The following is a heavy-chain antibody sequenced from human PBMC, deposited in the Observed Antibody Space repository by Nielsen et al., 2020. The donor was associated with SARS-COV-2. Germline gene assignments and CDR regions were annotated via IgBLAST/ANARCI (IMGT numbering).Heavy chain of an antibody. CDR3: AKIGLSDYYGMDV. CDR2: LYSGGGT. V-gene: IGHV3-53*01. Sequence: GGSLRLSCAASGFTVNSNYMSWVRQAPGKGLEWVSVLYSGGGTDYADSVKGRFSISRDNSKNTLYLQMNSLRAEDTAVYYCAKIGLSDYYGMDVWGQGTTVTVSS. D-gene: IGHD2-2*03. J-gene: IGHJ6*02. CDR1: GFTVNSNY.